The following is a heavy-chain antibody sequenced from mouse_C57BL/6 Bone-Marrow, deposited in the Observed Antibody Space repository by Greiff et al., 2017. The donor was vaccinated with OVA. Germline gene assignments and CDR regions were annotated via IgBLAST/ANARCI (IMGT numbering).Heavy chain of an antibody. D-gene: IGHD3-2*02. J-gene: IGHJ2*01. CDR2: IDPSDSYT. CDR1: GYTFTSYW. CDR3: ARGGLDSSGPSYYFDY. Sequence: QVQLQQPGAELVMPGASVKLSCKASGYTFTSYWMHWVKQRPGQGLEWIGEIDPSDSYTNYNQKFKGKSTLTVDKSSSTAYMQLSSLTSEDSAVYYFARGGLDSSGPSYYFDYWGQGTTLTVSS. V-gene: IGHV1-69*01.